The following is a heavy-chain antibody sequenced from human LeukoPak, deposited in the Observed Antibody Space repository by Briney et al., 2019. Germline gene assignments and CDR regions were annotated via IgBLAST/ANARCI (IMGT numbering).Heavy chain of an antibody. Sequence: GGSLRLSCAASGFTVSSIHMVWVRQAPGKGLEWVSVTYTGGSSYYADSVKGRFIISRDISKNTLYLQMNSLRAEDSALYYCARGGRGSAAVVAPRSFDIWGQGTVVTVSS. J-gene: IGHJ3*02. CDR3: ARGGRGSAAVVAPRSFDI. CDR1: GFTVSSIH. D-gene: IGHD3-22*01. CDR2: TYTGGSS. V-gene: IGHV3-53*01.